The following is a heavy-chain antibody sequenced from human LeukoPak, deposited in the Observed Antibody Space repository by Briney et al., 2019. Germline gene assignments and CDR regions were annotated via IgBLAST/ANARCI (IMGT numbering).Heavy chain of an antibody. J-gene: IGHJ6*02. V-gene: IGHV1-18*01. CDR2: ISAYNGNT. Sequence: ASVKVSCKASGYTFTSYGISWVRQAPGQGLEWMGWISAYNGNTNYAQKLQGRVTMTTDTSTSTAYMELRSLRSDDTAVYYCARDTDDYYYYYGMDVWGQGTTVTVSS. CDR1: GYTFTSYG. D-gene: IGHD4-17*01. CDR3: ARDTDDYYYYYGMDV.